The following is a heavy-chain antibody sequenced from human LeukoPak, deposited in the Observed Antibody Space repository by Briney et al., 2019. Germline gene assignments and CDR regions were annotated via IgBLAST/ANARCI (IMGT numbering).Heavy chain of an antibody. Sequence: RRSLRLSCAASGFTFDDYAMHWVRQAPGKGLEWVSGIAWNTGNTGYADSVKGRFTISRDNAENSLYLQMNSLRAEDTASYYCAKDMNSYGSGSSYNPWGPFDSWGQGTLVTVSS. J-gene: IGHJ4*02. D-gene: IGHD3-10*01. V-gene: IGHV3-9*01. CDR1: GFTFDDYA. CDR2: IAWNTGNT. CDR3: AKDMNSYGSGSSYNPWGPFDS.